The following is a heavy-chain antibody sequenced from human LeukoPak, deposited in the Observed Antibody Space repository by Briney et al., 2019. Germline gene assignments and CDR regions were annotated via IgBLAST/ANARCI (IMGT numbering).Heavy chain of an antibody. V-gene: IGHV3-30*02. CDR1: GFTFSSYG. CDR3: ARDKVGDYYYYGMDV. CDR2: IRYDGSNK. Sequence: PGGSLRLSCAASGFTFSSYGMHWVRQAPGKGLEWVAFIRYDGSNKYYADSVKGRFTISRDNSKNTLFLQMNSLRAEDTAVYYCARDKVGDYYYYGMDVWGQGTTVTVSS. D-gene: IGHD3-10*01. J-gene: IGHJ6*02.